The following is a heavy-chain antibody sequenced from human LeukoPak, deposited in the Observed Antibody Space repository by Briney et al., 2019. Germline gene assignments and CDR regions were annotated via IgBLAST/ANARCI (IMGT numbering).Heavy chain of an antibody. D-gene: IGHD6-13*01. V-gene: IGHV3-21*01. CDR3: ARIGAGSSRDY. CDR2: VVGSSST. CDR1: GFTFSNFA. Sequence: GGSLRLSCAASGFTFSNFAMTWVRQAPGKGLEWASSVVGSSSTYYADSLKGRFTISRDNAKNSLYLQMNSLRAKDTAVYYCARIGAGSSRDYWGQGTLVTVPS. J-gene: IGHJ4*02.